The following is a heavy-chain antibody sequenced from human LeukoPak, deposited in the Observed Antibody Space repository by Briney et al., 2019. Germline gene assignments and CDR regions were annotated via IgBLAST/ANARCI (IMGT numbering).Heavy chain of an antibody. CDR3: ARGCIAAAGTFDY. D-gene: IGHD6-13*01. CDR2: ISSSSSYI. V-gene: IGHV3-21*01. J-gene: IGHJ4*02. CDR1: GFTFSSYS. Sequence: PGGSLTLSCAASGFTFSSYSMNWVRQAPGQGLELVSSISSSSSYIYYAVTVTGRFTISRDNAKNSLYLQMNSLRAEDTAVYYCARGCIAAAGTFDYWGQGTLVTVSS.